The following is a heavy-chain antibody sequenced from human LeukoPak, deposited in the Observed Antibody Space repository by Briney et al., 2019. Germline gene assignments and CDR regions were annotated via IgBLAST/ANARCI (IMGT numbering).Heavy chain of an antibody. CDR3: ARTYYDFWSGYYSYYYYYMDV. Sequence: PSETLSLTCAVYGGSFSGYYWSWIRQPPGKGLEWIGSIYYSGSTYYNPSLKSRVTISVDTSKNQFSLKLSSVTAADTAVYYCARTYYDFWSGYYSYYYYYMDVWGKGTTVTVSS. J-gene: IGHJ6*03. V-gene: IGHV4-34*01. CDR1: GGSFSGYY. D-gene: IGHD3-3*01. CDR2: IYYSGST.